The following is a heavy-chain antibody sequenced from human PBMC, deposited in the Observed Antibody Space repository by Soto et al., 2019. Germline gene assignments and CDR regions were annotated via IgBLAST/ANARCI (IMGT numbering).Heavy chain of an antibody. V-gene: IGHV3-11*01. J-gene: IGHJ3*02. CDR3: PRPRIAVANDAFDI. CDR1: GFTFSDYY. CDR2: ISSSVSTI. D-gene: IGHD6-19*01. Sequence: PGGSLRLSCAASGFTFSDYYMSWIRQAPGKGLEWVSYISSSVSTIYYADSVKGRFTISRDNAKNSLYLQMNSLRAEDTAVYYCPRPRIAVANDAFDIWGQGTMVTFSS.